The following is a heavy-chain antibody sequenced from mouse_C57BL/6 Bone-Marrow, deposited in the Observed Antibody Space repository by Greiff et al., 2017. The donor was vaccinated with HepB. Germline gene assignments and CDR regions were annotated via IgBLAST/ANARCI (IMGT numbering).Heavy chain of an antibody. CDR3: ASPDSSGYYAMDY. J-gene: IGHJ4*01. CDR1: GYTFTSYW. V-gene: IGHV1-59*01. D-gene: IGHD3-2*02. CDR2: IDPSDSYT. Sequence: QVQLKQPGAELVRPGTSVKLSCKASGYTFTSYWMHWVKQRPGQGLEWIGVIDPSDSYTNYNQKFKGKATLTVDTSSSTAYMQLSSLTSEDSAVYFCASPDSSGYYAMDYWGQGTSVTVSS.